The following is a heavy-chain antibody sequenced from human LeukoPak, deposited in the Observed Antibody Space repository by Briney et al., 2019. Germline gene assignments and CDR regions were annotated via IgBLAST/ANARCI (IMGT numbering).Heavy chain of an antibody. D-gene: IGHD3-16*02. V-gene: IGHV1-18*01. Sequence: VASVKVSCKASGYTFTSYGISWVRQAPGQGLEWMGWISAYNGNTNYAQKLQGRVTMTTDTSTSTAYMELRSLRSDDTAVYYCARDRDYDYVWGSYRLDAFDIWGQGTMVTVSS. CDR1: GYTFTSYG. J-gene: IGHJ3*02. CDR3: ARDRDYDYVWGSYRLDAFDI. CDR2: ISAYNGNT.